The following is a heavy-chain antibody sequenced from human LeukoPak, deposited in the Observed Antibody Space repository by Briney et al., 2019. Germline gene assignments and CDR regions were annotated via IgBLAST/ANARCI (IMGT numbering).Heavy chain of an antibody. J-gene: IGHJ5*02. Sequence: PGGSLRLSCAASGFTVSTNYMSWVRQAPGKGLEWVSILYSGGSAYYADSLKDRFTISRDNSENTVYLQMNSLRAEDTAVYYCTRVAQSGPTGWFDPWGQGTLVTVSS. V-gene: IGHV3-66*01. CDR2: LYSGGSA. D-gene: IGHD1-1*01. CDR3: TRVAQSGPTGWFDP. CDR1: GFTVSTNY.